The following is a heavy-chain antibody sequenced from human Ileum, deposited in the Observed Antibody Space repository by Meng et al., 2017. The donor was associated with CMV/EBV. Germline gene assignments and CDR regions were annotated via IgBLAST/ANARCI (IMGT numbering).Heavy chain of an antibody. Sequence: QVWGAGLLKPSATLSLTCDVYDASFSDFYWSWTRHLPGKGLEWIGEIHPSGSTHYNPSLESRVSISVHMSNNQFSLKVSSVTAADTAVYYCARGQDNHKGGVHWGQGTLVTVSS. CDR1: DASFSDFY. V-gene: IGHV4-34*01. J-gene: IGHJ4*02. D-gene: IGHD1-14*01. CDR3: ARGQDNHKGGVH. CDR2: IHPSGST.